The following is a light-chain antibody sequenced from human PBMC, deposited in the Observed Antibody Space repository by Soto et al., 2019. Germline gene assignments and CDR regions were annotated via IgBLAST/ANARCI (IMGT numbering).Light chain of an antibody. CDR1: STDVGGYNY. V-gene: IGLV2-8*01. CDR3: SSYASSGGHNYV. J-gene: IGLJ1*01. CDR2: EVS. Sequence: QSVLTQPPSASGSAGQSVTISCTGTSTDVGGYNYVSWYQQHPGKALKLMIYEVSKRPSGVPDRFSGSKSGNTASLTISGLQAEDEAVYYCSSYASSGGHNYVFATGTKVTVL.